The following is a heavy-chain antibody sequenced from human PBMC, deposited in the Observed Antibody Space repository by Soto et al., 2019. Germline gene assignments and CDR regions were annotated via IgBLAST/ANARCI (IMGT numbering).Heavy chain of an antibody. Sequence: SETLSLTCAVYGGSFSGYYWSWIRQPPGKGLEWIGEINHSGSTNYNPSLKSRVTISVDTSKNQFSLKLSSVTAADTAVYYCARGYYYGSGSYYNPGFRTSYYYYYGMDVWGQGTTVTISS. CDR1: GGSFSGYY. V-gene: IGHV4-34*01. CDR3: ARGYYYGSGSYYNPGFRTSYYYYYGMDV. D-gene: IGHD3-10*01. J-gene: IGHJ6*02. CDR2: INHSGST.